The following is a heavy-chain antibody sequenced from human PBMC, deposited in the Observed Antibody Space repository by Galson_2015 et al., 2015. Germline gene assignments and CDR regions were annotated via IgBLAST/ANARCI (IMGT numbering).Heavy chain of an antibody. CDR3: ARENRSGFDY. Sequence: SLRLSCAASGFTFSSYGMHWVRQAPGKGLEWVAVIWYDGSNKYYADSVKGRFTTSRDNAKNSLYLQMNSLRAEDTAVYYCARENRSGFDYWGQGTLVTVSS. CDR2: IWYDGSNK. CDR1: GFTFSSYG. V-gene: IGHV3-33*01. D-gene: IGHD3-10*01. J-gene: IGHJ4*02.